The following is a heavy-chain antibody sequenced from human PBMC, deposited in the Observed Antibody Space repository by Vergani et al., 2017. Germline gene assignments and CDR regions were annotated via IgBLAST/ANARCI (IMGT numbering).Heavy chain of an antibody. CDR1: GFTFSIYG. V-gene: IGHV3-30*18. CDR3: AKDKEYSTPRGYYYYMDV. J-gene: IGHJ6*03. CDR2: ISYDGSNK. Sequence: QVQLVESGGGVVQPGRSLRLSCAASGFTFSIYGMHWVRQAPGKGLEWVAVISYDGSNKYYADSVKGRFTISRDNSKNTLYLQMNSLRAEDTAVYYCAKDKEYSTPRGYYYYMDVWGKGTTVTVSS. D-gene: IGHD6-6*01.